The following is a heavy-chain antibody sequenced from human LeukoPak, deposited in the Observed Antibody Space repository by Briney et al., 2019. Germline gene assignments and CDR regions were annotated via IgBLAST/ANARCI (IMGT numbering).Heavy chain of an antibody. CDR2: IWYDGSDK. CDR1: GFTFNTYG. D-gene: IGHD2-15*01. V-gene: IGHV3-33*01. Sequence: GGSLRLSCAASGFTFNTYGMNWVRQAPGKGLEWVAIIWYDGSDKYYAESVKGRFTISRDNSKDTMYLQVNSLRAEDTAVYYCARVGCTGGSCLAYNYYAMDVWGQGTTVTVSS. CDR3: ARVGCTGGSCLAYNYYAMDV. J-gene: IGHJ6*02.